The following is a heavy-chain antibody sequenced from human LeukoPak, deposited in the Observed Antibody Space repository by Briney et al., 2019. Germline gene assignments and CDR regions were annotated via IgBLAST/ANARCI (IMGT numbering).Heavy chain of an antibody. CDR1: GFTFYDYA. Sequence: PGRSLRLSCAASGFTFYDYAMHWVRQTPEKGLEWVSGISRSGAGIGYADSVKGRFTISRDNAKNSLYLQMNSLRAEDTAVYYCARAQWFGERNPFDYWGQGTLVTVSS. CDR2: ISRSGAGI. D-gene: IGHD3-10*01. J-gene: IGHJ4*02. CDR3: ARAQWFGERNPFDY. V-gene: IGHV3-9*01.